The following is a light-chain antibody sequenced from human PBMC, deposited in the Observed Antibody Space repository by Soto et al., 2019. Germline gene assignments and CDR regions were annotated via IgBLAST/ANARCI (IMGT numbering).Light chain of an antibody. CDR3: QQYDSYSWT. CDR2: DAS. Sequence: TQMTQSPSTLSGSLGDRVTITCRASRSISNWVAWYQQKPGKAPKLLISDASDLERGVPSRFSGSGSGTEFTLTISSLQPDDSVTYYCQQYDSYSWTFGQGTKVDIK. CDR1: RSISNW. J-gene: IGKJ1*01. V-gene: IGKV1-5*01.